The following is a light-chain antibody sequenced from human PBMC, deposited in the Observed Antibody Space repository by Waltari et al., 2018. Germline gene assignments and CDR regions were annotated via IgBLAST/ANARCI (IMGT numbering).Light chain of an antibody. J-gene: IGKJ2*01. Sequence: ATRITQSPSSFSASTGDKVTTTCRASQGSNTYVAWYQQTPVKAPNLLIDAAYTLQSGVPSRFSCSGSGTDFTLTISCLQSEDFATYYCQQYYNYPYTFGQGTKVEIK. CDR1: QGSNTY. CDR2: AAY. CDR3: QQYYNYPYT. V-gene: IGKV1-8*01.